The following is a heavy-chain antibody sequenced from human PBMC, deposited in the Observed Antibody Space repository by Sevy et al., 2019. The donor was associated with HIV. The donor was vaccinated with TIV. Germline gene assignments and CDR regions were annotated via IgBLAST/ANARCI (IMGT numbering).Heavy chain of an antibody. CDR2: IYYSGST. J-gene: IGHJ5*02. CDR3: ARGEGLWNNWFDP. D-gene: IGHD2-21*01. CDR1: GGSISSGGYY. V-gene: IGHV4-31*03. Sequence: SETLSLTCTVSGGSISSGGYYWSWIRQHPGKGLEWIGYIYYSGSTYYHPSLKSRVTISVDTSKNQFSLKLSSVTAADTAVYYCARGEGLWNNWFDPWGQGTLVTVSS.